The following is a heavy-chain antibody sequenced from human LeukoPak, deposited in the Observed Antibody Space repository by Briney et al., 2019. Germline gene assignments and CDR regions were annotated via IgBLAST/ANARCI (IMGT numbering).Heavy chain of an antibody. Sequence: SETLSLTCAIYGGSFSGYSWTWIRQPPGKGLEWIGEFSHSGFPVYNPSLGGRVTISIDASKNQFSLKLNSVTAADTAVYYCAREYSGWYGEEQIDYWGQGTLVTVSS. CDR1: GGSFSGYS. V-gene: IGHV4-34*01. J-gene: IGHJ4*02. CDR3: AREYSGWYGEEQIDY. CDR2: FSHSGFP. D-gene: IGHD6-19*01.